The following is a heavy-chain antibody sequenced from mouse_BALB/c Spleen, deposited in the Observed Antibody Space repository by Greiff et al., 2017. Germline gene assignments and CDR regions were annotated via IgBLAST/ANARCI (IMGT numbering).Heavy chain of an antibody. D-gene: IGHD1-1*01. Sequence: VQGVESGPGLVAPSQSLSITCTVSGFSLTSYGVHWVRQPPGKGLEWLGVIWAGGSTNYNSALMSRLSISKDNSKSQVFLKMNSLQTDDTAMYYCARERGVVADYWGQGTTLTVSS. CDR2: IWAGGST. J-gene: IGHJ2*01. CDR1: GFSLTSYG. CDR3: ARERGVVADY. V-gene: IGHV2-9*02.